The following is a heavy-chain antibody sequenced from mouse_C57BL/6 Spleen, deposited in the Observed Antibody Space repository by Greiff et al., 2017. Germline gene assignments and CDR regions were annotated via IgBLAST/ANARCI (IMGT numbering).Heavy chain of an antibody. V-gene: IGHV1-15*01. J-gene: IGHJ4*01. CDR2: IDPETGGT. D-gene: IGHD1-1*01. CDR1: GYTFTDYE. CDR3: TRVLSTTGAMDY. Sequence: QVQLKESGAELVRPGASVTLSCKASGYTFTDYEMHWVKQTPVHGLEWIGAIDPETGGTAYNQKFKGKAILTADKSSSTAYMELRSLTSEDSAVYYCTRVLSTTGAMDYWGQGTSVTVSS.